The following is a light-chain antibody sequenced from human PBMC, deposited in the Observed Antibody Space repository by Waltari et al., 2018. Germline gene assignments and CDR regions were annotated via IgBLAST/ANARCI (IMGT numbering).Light chain of an antibody. CDR1: QSSSDY. J-gene: IGKJ5*01. Sequence: DIQLTQSPSSLSASVGDRVTITCRASQSSSDYLNGYQQKPGKAPKLLIYAASTLQSGVPSRFSGSGSGTDFALTISSLQPEDFATYYCQQSYRFGQGTRLEIK. CDR3: QQSYR. CDR2: AAS. V-gene: IGKV1-39*01.